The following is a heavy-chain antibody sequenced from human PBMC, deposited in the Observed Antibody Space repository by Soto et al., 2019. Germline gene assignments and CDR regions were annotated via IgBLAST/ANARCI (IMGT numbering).Heavy chain of an antibody. CDR2: INHNTNT. Sequence: SETLSLTCAVYGGSFSDTYWNWFRQPPGKGLEWIGEINHNTNTIYNPSLTSRVTISVDTSKNHFSLKLTSVTAADTAVYYCARVQDYWGQGILVTVSS. J-gene: IGHJ4*02. CDR1: GGSFSDTY. D-gene: IGHD1-1*01. CDR3: ARVQDY. V-gene: IGHV4-34*01.